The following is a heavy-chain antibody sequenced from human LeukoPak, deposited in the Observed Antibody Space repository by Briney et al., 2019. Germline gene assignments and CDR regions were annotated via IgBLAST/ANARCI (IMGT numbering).Heavy chain of an antibody. J-gene: IGHJ4*02. Sequence: SETMSLTCTASGGSISSYDWSWIRQPPGQGLEWIGYIYYSGSTNYNPSLKSRVTISVDTSKNQFSLKLSSVTAADTAVYYCARVGYYYDSSGFYDYWGQGTLVTVSS. CDR1: GGSISSYD. CDR2: IYYSGST. D-gene: IGHD3-22*01. V-gene: IGHV4-59*01. CDR3: ARVGYYYDSSGFYDY.